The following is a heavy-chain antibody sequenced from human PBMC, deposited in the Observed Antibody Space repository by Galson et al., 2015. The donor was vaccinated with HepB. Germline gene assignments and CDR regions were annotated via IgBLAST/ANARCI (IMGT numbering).Heavy chain of an antibody. D-gene: IGHD2-2*01. CDR2: ISGSGGTT. Sequence: SLRLSCAASGFTSSTYAMSWVRQAPGKGLEWVSGISGSGGTTYYTDSVKGRFTISRDNSKNTLYLQMNSLRAEDTAVYYCARDSYCTSTSCTGPFDYWGQGTLVTVSS. CDR1: GFTSSTYA. J-gene: IGHJ4*02. CDR3: ARDSYCTSTSCTGPFDY. V-gene: IGHV3-23*01.